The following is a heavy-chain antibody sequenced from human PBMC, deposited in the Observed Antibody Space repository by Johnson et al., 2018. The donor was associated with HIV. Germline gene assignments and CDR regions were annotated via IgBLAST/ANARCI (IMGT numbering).Heavy chain of an antibody. V-gene: IGHV3-11*04. CDR3: ARRRRDGDAFDI. Sequence: QVQLLESGGGLVQPGGSLRLSCAASGFTVSSNYMSWNRQAPGKGLEWISYISRSGSTIYYAESVKGRFTISRDNAKNSLYLQMNSLRAEDTAVYYCARRRRDGDAFDIWGQGTMVTVSS. J-gene: IGHJ3*02. CDR1: GFTVSSNY. CDR2: ISRSGSTI. D-gene: IGHD5-24*01.